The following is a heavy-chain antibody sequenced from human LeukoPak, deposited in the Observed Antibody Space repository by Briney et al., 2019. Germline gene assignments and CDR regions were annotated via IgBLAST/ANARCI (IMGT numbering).Heavy chain of an antibody. Sequence: SETLSLTCAVYGGSFSGYYWSWIRQPPGKGLEWIGEINHSGSTNYNPSLKSRVIISADTSKNQFSLKLSSVTAADTAVYYCARGIAVAGIQPFDYWGQGTLVTVSS. J-gene: IGHJ4*02. D-gene: IGHD6-19*01. CDR3: ARGIAVAGIQPFDY. V-gene: IGHV4-34*01. CDR2: INHSGST. CDR1: GGSFSGYY.